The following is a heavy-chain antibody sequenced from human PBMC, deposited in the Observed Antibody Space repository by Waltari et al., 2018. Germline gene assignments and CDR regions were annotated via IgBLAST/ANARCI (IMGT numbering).Heavy chain of an antibody. V-gene: IGHV4-31*03. CDR2: IYYSGST. D-gene: IGHD1-1*01. CDR1: GGSISSGGYY. Sequence: QVQLQESGPGLVKPSQTLSLTCTVSGGSISSGGYYWSWIRQHPGKGLEWIGYIYYSGSTDYNPSFKSRVTISVDTSKNQFALKLSSVTAADTAVYYCARETGGWNGGMDVWGQGTTVTVSS. CDR3: ARETGGWNGGMDV. J-gene: IGHJ6*02.